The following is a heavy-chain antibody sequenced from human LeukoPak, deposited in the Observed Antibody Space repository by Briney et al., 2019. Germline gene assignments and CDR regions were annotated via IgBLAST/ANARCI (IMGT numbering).Heavy chain of an antibody. CDR2: ISSGAKTI. CDR3: APRGSSSPLDY. J-gene: IGHJ4*02. CDR1: GFTFSSYE. D-gene: IGHD6-13*01. Sequence: GGSLRLSCAASGFTFSSYEMNWVRQAPGKGLEWVSSISSGAKTIYYADSVKGRFTISRDNAKNSLYLQMNSLRAEDTAVYYCAPRGSSSPLDYWGQGTLVTVSS. V-gene: IGHV3-48*03.